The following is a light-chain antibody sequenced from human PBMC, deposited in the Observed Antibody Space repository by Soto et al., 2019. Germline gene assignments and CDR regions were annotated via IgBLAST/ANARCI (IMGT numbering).Light chain of an antibody. Sequence: QSVLTQPPSASGSPGQSVTIPCTGTSSDVGGYDHVSWYQQHPGKAPKLMIYEVTKRPAGVPDRFSGSKSGNTASLTVSGLQAEDEEDYFCSSDAGNYNYVFGTGTQLTVL. CDR2: EVT. V-gene: IGLV2-8*01. J-gene: IGLJ1*01. CDR3: SSDAGNYNYV. CDR1: SSDVGGYDH.